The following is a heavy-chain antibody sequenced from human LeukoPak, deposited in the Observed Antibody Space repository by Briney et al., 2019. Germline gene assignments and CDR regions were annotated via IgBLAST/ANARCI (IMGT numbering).Heavy chain of an antibody. D-gene: IGHD5-24*01. J-gene: IGHJ4*02. V-gene: IGHV3-48*03. CDR2: ISSSGSTI. CDR1: GFTFSSYE. Sequence: PGGSLRLSCAASGFTFSSYEMNWVRQAPGKGLEWVSYISSSGSTIYYADSVKGRFTISRDNAKNSLYLQMNSLRAEDTAVYYCARAQDPTILSYFDYWGQGTLVTVSS. CDR3: ARAQDPTILSYFDY.